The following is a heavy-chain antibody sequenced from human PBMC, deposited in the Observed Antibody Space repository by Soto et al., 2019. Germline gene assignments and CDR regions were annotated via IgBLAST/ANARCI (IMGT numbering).Heavy chain of an antibody. CDR3: ARRVPYTGGDAFDI. CDR2: ISAYNGNT. J-gene: IGHJ3*02. D-gene: IGHD1-1*01. CDR1: GYTFTSYG. Sequence: ASVKVSCTASGYTFTSYGISWVRQAPGQGLEWMGWISAYNGNTNYAQKLQGRVTMTTDTSTSTAYMELRSLRSDDTAVYYCARRVPYTGGDAFDIWGQGTMVTVSS. V-gene: IGHV1-18*01.